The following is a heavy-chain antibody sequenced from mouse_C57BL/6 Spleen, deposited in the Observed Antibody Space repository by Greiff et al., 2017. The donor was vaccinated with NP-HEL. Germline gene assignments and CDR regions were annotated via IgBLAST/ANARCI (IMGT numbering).Heavy chain of an antibody. CDR1: GFTFTDYY. J-gene: IGHJ4*01. Sequence: EVQLVESGGGLVQPGGSLSLSCAASGFTFTDYYMSWVRQPPGQALEWLGFIRNKANGYTTEYSASVKGRFTISRDNSQSILYLQMNALRAEDSATYYCARPYGIASYAMDYWGQGTSVTVSS. D-gene: IGHD1-1*01. CDR3: ARPYGIASYAMDY. V-gene: IGHV7-3*01. CDR2: IRNKANGYTT.